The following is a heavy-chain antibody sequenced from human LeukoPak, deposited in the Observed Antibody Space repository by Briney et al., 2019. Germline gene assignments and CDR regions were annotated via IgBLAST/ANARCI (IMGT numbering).Heavy chain of an antibody. V-gene: IGHV3-30*02. CDR1: GFSFSDYG. D-gene: IGHD3-10*01. CDR3: ARDRTYSASGIIGQNYFDY. J-gene: IGHJ4*02. CDR2: LQHDKNEM. Sequence: GGSLRLSCAASGFSFSDYGMHWVRQAPGKGLEWVAFLQHDKNEMSYVDSVKGRFTISRDKSKNTLYLQMNNLTAEDTALYFCARDRTYSASGIIGQNYFDYWGRGTLVTVSS.